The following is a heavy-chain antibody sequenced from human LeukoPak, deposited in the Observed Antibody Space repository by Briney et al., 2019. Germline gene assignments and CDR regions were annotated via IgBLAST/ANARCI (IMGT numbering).Heavy chain of an antibody. D-gene: IGHD4-17*01. CDR3: TSRVTTTNDN. V-gene: IGHV3-15*01. Sequence: GGSLRLSCTASGFSFSNAWMNWVRQAPGKGLEWVGRIKTKADSETTGYAASVKGRFTISRDDSKNTLYLQMNSLKTEDTAVYYCTSRVTTTNDNWGQGTLVTVSS. CDR2: IKTKADSETT. J-gene: IGHJ4*02. CDR1: GFSFSNAW.